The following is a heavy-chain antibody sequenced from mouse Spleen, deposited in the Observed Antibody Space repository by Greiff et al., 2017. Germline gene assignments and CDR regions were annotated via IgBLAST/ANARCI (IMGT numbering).Heavy chain of an antibody. J-gene: IGHJ4*01. CDR1: GYSFTGYF. CDR2: INPYNGDT. Sequence: VQLQQSGPELVKPGASVKISCKASGYSFTGYFMNWVKQSHGKSLEWIGRINPYNGDTFYNQKFKGKATLTVDKSSSTAYMQLSSLTSEDSAVYYCARWGYRYDEGYAMDYWGQGTSVTVSS. D-gene: IGHD2-14*01. CDR3: ARWGYRYDEGYAMDY. V-gene: IGHV1-20*01.